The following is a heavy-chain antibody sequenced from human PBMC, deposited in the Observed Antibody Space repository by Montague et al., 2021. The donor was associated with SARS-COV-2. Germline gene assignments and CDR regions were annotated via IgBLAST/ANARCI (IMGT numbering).Heavy chain of an antibody. V-gene: IGHV6-1*01. Sequence: SAISGDSVSSNSVAWSWIRQFPSRGLEWLGRTYYRSKWYSDYAPSVRGRLTVNPDASKNEFSLELNYVTPEDTAVYYCVRYSGWFYFDFWGQGTLVTVSS. CDR3: VRYSGWFYFDF. CDR2: TYYRSKWYS. D-gene: IGHD6-19*01. CDR1: GDSVSSNSVA. J-gene: IGHJ4*02.